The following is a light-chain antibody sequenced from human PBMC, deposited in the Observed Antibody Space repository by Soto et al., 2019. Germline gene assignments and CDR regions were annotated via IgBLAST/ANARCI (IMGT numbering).Light chain of an antibody. Sequence: IVMTQSPLSLPVTPGEPASISCRSSQSLLFSNGYNYFDWYLQQPGQSPQLLIYLGSDRASGVTDRFSRSGSGTDVTLKISRVAAENVGVYYCLQSLHTPWTFGEGEKVEI. CDR1: QSLLFSNGYNY. V-gene: IGKV2-28*01. J-gene: IGKJ1*01. CDR3: LQSLHTPWT. CDR2: LGS.